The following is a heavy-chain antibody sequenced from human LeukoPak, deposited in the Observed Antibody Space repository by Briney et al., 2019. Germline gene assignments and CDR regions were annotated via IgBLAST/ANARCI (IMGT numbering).Heavy chain of an antibody. Sequence: PGGSLRLSCAASGFTFNSCGIHWVRQAPGKGLEWVAFIWYDGSNKYYADSVKGRFTISRDNSKNTLYLQMNSLRAEDTAVYYCARARTTRGFDYWGQGTLVTVSS. CDR2: IWYDGSNK. CDR1: GFTFNSCG. J-gene: IGHJ4*02. V-gene: IGHV3-33*01. CDR3: ARARTTRGFDY. D-gene: IGHD4-17*01.